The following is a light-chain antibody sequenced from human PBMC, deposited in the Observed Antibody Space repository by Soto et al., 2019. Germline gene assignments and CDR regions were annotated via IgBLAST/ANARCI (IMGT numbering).Light chain of an antibody. CDR3: QTYDRSLSGSV. CDR2: ANS. CDR1: TSNIGAGYA. V-gene: IGLV1-40*01. Sequence: QSVLTQSPSVSGAPGQSVSIACSGRTSNIGAGYAVHWYQHVPGAAPKLLIFANSNRASGVPDRFSASKSGTSASLAITGLQAEDEADYYCQTYDRSLSGSVFGGGTQLTVL. J-gene: IGLJ7*01.